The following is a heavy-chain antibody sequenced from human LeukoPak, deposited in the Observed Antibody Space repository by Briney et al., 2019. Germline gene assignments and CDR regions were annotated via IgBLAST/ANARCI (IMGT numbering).Heavy chain of an antibody. CDR3: ARDWGLEGRDIVVVPAASSYYYYMDV. D-gene: IGHD2-2*01. CDR2: IIPIFGTA. J-gene: IGHJ6*03. V-gene: IGHV1-69*01. CDR1: GGTFSSYA. Sequence: GSSVKVSCKASGGTFSSYAISWVRQAPGQGLEWMGGIIPIFGTANYAQKFQGRVTITADESTSTAYMELSSLRSEDTAVYYCARDWGLEGRDIVVVPAASSYYYYMDVWGKGTTVTVSS.